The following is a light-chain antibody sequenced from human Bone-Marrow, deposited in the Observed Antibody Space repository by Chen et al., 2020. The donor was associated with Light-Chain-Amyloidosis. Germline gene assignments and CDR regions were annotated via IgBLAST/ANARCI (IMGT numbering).Light chain of an antibody. CDR2: DNN. Sequence: QSVLAQPPAVSGAPGQTVTISCTGSSSNIGAGYNVHWYQQLPGTVPQLLIYDNNNRPSGVPDRFSGSQSGTSASLSITGLQAHDEADYYCQSFDGTLRGAVVFGGGTTLTVL. CDR3: QSFDGTLRGAVV. CDR1: SSNIGAGYN. V-gene: IGLV1-40*01. J-gene: IGLJ2*01.